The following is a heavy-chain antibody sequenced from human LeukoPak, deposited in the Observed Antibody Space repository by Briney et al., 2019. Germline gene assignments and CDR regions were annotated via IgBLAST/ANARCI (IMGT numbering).Heavy chain of an antibody. J-gene: IGHJ4*02. CDR1: GFTFINAR. V-gene: IGHV3-15*05. Sequence: GGSLRLPCAASGFTFINARMTWVRQAPGKGREWVGRVKSKADGGTTDYAAPVKGRFTISRDDSKNMLFLQMNSLKIEDTAVYYCATGGYAYEYWGQGTLVTVSS. D-gene: IGHD2-15*01. CDR3: ATGGYAYEY. CDR2: VKSKADGGTT.